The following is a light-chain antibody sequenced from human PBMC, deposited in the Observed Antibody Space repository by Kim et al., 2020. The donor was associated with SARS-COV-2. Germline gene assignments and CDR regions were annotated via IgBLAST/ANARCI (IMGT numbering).Light chain of an antibody. CDR1: QLGHKF. J-gene: IGLJ2*01. Sequence: VSPGQTALISCSGDQLGHKFVSWFQQKPGQSPVLVIHEDNKRPSGIPERFSGSNSGNTATLTISGTQAMYEADYYCQAWDSSTAAFGGGTKVTVL. V-gene: IGLV3-1*01. CDR2: EDN. CDR3: QAWDSSTAA.